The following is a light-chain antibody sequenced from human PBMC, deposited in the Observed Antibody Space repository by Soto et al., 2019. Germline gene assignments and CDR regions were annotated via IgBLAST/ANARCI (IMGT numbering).Light chain of an antibody. CDR1: QSISRS. CDR3: QQYSSYWT. CDR2: DAS. Sequence: DIQMTQSPSTLSASVGDRVTITCRASQSISRSLAWYQHQPGKAPKLLIYDASSLQSGVPSRFSGSGSGTEFTLTISNLQPDDSATYYCQQYSSYWTFGQGTKVDIK. J-gene: IGKJ1*01. V-gene: IGKV1-5*01.